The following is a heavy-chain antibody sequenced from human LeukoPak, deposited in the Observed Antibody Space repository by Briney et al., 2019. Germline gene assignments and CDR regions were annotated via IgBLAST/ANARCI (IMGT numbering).Heavy chain of an antibody. CDR2: IGYDGSNK. Sequence: GGSLRLSCAASGFTLSTYGMHWVRQAPGKGLEWVAFIGYDGSNKWYAGSVKGRFTISRDNSKNTLYLQMNSLRAEDTAVYYCAKDPGYQPPGYYMDVWAKGPRSPSP. CDR1: GFTLSTYG. J-gene: IGHJ6*03. V-gene: IGHV3-30*02. D-gene: IGHD2-2*01. CDR3: AKDPGYQPPGYYMDV.